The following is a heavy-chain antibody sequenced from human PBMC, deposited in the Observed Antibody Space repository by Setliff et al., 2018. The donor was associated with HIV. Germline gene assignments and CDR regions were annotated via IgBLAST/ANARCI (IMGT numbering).Heavy chain of an antibody. V-gene: IGHV4-39*01. Sequence: SETLSLTCTFSGGSISSGAYYWGWIRQPPGKGLEWIGSIYYSGRTYYNPSLKSRLTIAVDTSENHFSLTLNSVTAADTAVYYCARHPSYSSDHPPLYFDYWGQGTLVTVSS. CDR2: IYYSGRT. CDR3: ARHPSYSSDHPPLYFDY. J-gene: IGHJ4*02. CDR1: GGSISSGAYY. D-gene: IGHD6-19*01.